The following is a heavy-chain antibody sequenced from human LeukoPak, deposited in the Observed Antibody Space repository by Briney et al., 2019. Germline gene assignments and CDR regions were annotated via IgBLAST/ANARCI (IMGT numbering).Heavy chain of an antibody. Sequence: PGGSLRLSCVASGFTFRRYDVHWVRQAPGKGLEWVSSISSSSSYIYYADSVKGRFTISRDNAKNSLYLQMNSLRAEDTAVYYCARQLYGDAHAFDIWGQGTMVTVSS. CDR2: ISSSSSYI. D-gene: IGHD4-17*01. CDR1: GFTFRRYD. CDR3: ARQLYGDAHAFDI. J-gene: IGHJ3*02. V-gene: IGHV3-21*01.